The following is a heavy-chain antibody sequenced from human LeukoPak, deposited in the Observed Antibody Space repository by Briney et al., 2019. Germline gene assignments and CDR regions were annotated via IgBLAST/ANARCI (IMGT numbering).Heavy chain of an antibody. CDR2: IYTSGST. J-gene: IGHJ5*02. CDR1: GGSISSYY. Sequence: SETLSLTCTVSGGSISSYYWSLIRQPPGKGLEWIGYIYTSGSTNYDPSLKSRVTISVDTSKNQFSLKLSSVTAADTAVYYCARTIHYYDSSGYPYNWFDPWGQGTLVTVSS. V-gene: IGHV4-4*09. CDR3: ARTIHYYDSSGYPYNWFDP. D-gene: IGHD3-22*01.